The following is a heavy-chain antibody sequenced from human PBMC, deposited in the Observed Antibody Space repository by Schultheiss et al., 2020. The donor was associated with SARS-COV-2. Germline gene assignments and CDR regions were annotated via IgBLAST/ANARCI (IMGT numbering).Heavy chain of an antibody. V-gene: IGHV3-23*01. J-gene: IGHJ4*02. CDR1: GFTFSSYA. D-gene: IGHD3-22*01. CDR2: ISGSGGST. CDR3: AKVRSGLNFFDY. Sequence: GGSLRLSCAASGFTFSSYAMSWVRQAPGKGLEWVSAISGSGGSTYYADSVKGRLTISRDNSKSTLYLQMNSLRAEDTAVYYCAKVRSGLNFFDYWGQGTLVTVSS.